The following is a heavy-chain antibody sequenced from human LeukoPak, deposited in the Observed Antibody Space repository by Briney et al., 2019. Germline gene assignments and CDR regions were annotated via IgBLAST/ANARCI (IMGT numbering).Heavy chain of an antibody. CDR1: GFTFSSYA. J-gene: IGHJ1*01. CDR3: AKGPRLNRQQLVRQEYFQH. D-gene: IGHD6-13*01. CDR2: ISYDGSNK. V-gene: IGHV3-30-3*01. Sequence: GGSLRLSCAASGFTFSSYAMHWVRQAPGKGLEWVAVISYDGSNKYYADSVKGRFTISRDNSKNTLYLQMNSLRAEDTAVYYCAKGPRLNRQQLVRQEYFQHWGQGTLVTVSS.